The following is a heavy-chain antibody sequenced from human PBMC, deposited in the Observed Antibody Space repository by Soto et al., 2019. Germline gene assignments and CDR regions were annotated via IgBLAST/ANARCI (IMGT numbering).Heavy chain of an antibody. J-gene: IGHJ4*02. V-gene: IGHV1-18*04. CDR2: IATHDGSA. Sequence: QVQLVQSAPEVKRPGASVKVSCRASGYTFTSYGLNWVRRASGQGLEWMGRIATHDGSAVSAQSLQGRIILTRDSLTNSAYMQLGGLKADDTYLYYCGINDDYESSNFWGQGTLVTVSS. CDR1: GYTFTSYG. D-gene: IGHD3-22*01. CDR3: GINDDYESSNF.